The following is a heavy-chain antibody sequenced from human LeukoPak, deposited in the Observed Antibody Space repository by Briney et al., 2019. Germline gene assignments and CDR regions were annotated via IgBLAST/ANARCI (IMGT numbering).Heavy chain of an antibody. CDR3: ASWRGGYYYYYGMDV. D-gene: IGHD3-10*01. Sequence: GGSLRLSCAASGFTFSSYAMHWVRQAPGKGLEWVAVISYDGSNKYYADSVEGRFTISRDNSKNTLYLQMNSLRAEDTAVYYCASWRGGYYYYYGMDVWGQGTTVTVSS. CDR1: GFTFSSYA. V-gene: IGHV3-30-3*01. J-gene: IGHJ6*02. CDR2: ISYDGSNK.